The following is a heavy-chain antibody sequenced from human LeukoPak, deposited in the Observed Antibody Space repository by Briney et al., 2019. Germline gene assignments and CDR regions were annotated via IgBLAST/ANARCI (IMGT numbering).Heavy chain of an antibody. CDR3: ARTGSSSLYYYGMDV. CDR1: GGSISSYY. J-gene: IGHJ6*02. Sequence: SETLSLTCTVSGGSISSYYWSWIQQPAGKGLEWIGRIYTSGSTNYNPSLKSRVTMSVDTSKNQFSLKLSSVTAADTAVYYCARTGSSSLYYYGMDVWGQGTTVTVSS. CDR2: IYTSGST. V-gene: IGHV4-4*07. D-gene: IGHD6-6*01.